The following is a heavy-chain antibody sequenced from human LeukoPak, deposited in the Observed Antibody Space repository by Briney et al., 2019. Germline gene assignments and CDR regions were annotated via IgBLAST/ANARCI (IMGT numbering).Heavy chain of an antibody. CDR2: IKSKTDGGTT. J-gene: IGHJ5*02. Sequence: GGSLRLSCAASGFTSSNAWMSWVRQAPGKGLEWVGRIKSKTDGGTTDYAAPVKGRFTISRDDSKNTLYLQMSSLKTEDTAVYYCTTDLHYYGSSGYSAWGQGTLVTVSS. CDR3: TTDLHYYGSSGYSA. D-gene: IGHD3-22*01. CDR1: GFTSSNAW. V-gene: IGHV3-15*01.